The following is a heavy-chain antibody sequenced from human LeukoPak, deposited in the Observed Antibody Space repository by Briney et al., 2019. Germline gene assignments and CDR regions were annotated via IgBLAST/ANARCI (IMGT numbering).Heavy chain of an antibody. CDR3: TRGRWELDY. D-gene: IGHD1-26*01. V-gene: IGHV3-74*01. J-gene: IGHJ4*02. CDR2: INSDGRST. Sequence: GGSLRLSCAASGFTFSIYWMHWVRQAPGKGLVWVSRINSDGRSTNYADSVKGRFTVSRDNAKNTLYLQMNSLTAGDTAAYYCTRGRWELDYWGQGTLVTVSS. CDR1: GFTFSIYW.